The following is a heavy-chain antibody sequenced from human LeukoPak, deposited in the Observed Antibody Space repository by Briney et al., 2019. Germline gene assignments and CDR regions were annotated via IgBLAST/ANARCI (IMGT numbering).Heavy chain of an antibody. CDR2: ISSSGTTI. D-gene: IGHD6-19*01. Sequence: GGSLRLSCAASGFTFSDYYMSWIRQAPGKGLEWVSYISSSGTTIYYADSVKGRFTISRDNAKNSLYLQMNSLRAEDTAVYYCARGRRKWLVHYYYYMDVWGKGTTVTISS. CDR1: GFTFSDYY. V-gene: IGHV3-11*04. CDR3: ARGRRKWLVHYYYYMDV. J-gene: IGHJ6*03.